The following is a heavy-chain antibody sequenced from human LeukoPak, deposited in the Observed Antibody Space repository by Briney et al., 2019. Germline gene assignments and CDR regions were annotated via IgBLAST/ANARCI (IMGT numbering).Heavy chain of an antibody. J-gene: IGHJ4*02. CDR3: ARLWAFDY. Sequence: SETLSLTCTVPGGSISSSSYYRGWIRQPPGKGLEWIGSIYYSGSTYYNPSLKSRVTISVDTSKNQFSLKLSSVPAAVTAVYYCARLWAFDYWGQGTLVTVSS. V-gene: IGHV4-39*01. D-gene: IGHD7-27*01. CDR1: GGSISSSSYY. CDR2: IYYSGST.